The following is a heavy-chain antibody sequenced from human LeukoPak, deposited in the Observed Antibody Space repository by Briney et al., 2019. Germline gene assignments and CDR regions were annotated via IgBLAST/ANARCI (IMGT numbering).Heavy chain of an antibody. D-gene: IGHD2-2*01. J-gene: IGHJ4*02. V-gene: IGHV4-34*01. Sequence: SETLSLTCAVYGGSFSGYYWSWIRQPPGKGLEWIGEINHSGSTNYNPSLKSRVTISVDTSKNQFSLKLSSVTAADTAVYYCARARYRYCSSTSCYPHSDYWGQGTLVTVSS. CDR2: INHSGST. CDR3: ARARYRYCSSTSCYPHSDY. CDR1: GGSFSGYY.